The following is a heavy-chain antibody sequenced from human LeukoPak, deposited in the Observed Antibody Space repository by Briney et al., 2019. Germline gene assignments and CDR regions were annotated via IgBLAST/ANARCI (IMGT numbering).Heavy chain of an antibody. V-gene: IGHV3-30*02. CDR1: GFTFSSYG. D-gene: IGHD3-22*01. CDR2: IRYDGSNQ. CDR3: AKDGAHSGYHSYYFDY. J-gene: IGHJ4*02. Sequence: GGSLRLSCAASGFTFSSYGIHWVRQSPGKGLEWVAFIRYDGSNQYYAESVKGRFTISRDNSKNTLYLQMNSLRAEDTAVYYCAKDGAHSGYHSYYFDYWGQGTLVTVSS.